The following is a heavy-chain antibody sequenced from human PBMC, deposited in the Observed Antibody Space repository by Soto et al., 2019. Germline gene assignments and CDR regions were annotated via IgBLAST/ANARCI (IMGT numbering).Heavy chain of an antibody. D-gene: IGHD4-17*01. CDR1: GFSLSTSGVG. V-gene: IGHV2-5*02. Sequence: QITLKESGPTLVKPTQTLTLTCTFSGFSLSTSGVGVGWIRQPPGKALEWLALIYWDDDKRYSPSLKSRLTITKDTSXXQXVXXMTNMDPVDTATYYCAHRRIGEMTTVTTFSLGFDPWGQGTLVTVSS. CDR2: IYWDDDK. CDR3: AHRRIGEMTTVTTFSLGFDP. J-gene: IGHJ5*02.